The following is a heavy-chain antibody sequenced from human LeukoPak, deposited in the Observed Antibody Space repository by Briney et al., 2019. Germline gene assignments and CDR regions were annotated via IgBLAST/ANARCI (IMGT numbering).Heavy chain of an antibody. D-gene: IGHD3-10*01. CDR3: ARGRSITILRGVAISDGFDM. J-gene: IGHJ3*02. Sequence: KPGGSLRLSCAASGFTFSRHGMNWVRQAPGKGLEWVSFIDTTSSYIYYADSMKGRFTISRDNAKNSLYLEMNSLSAEDTAVYYCARGRSITILRGVAISDGFDMWGQGTMVIVSS. CDR2: IDTTSSYI. V-gene: IGHV3-21*01. CDR1: GFTFSRHG.